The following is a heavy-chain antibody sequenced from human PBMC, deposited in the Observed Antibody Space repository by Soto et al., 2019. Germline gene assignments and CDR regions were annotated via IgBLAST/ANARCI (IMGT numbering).Heavy chain of an antibody. Sequence: SETLSLTCTVSGGSFSPNYWAWIRQPPGKGLEWVGYIYFGGTTSYNPSLKSRVTISLETSNSQFSLRLTSVTAEDTAVYYCARDRGRPDLRDTHYYDSSDLDYGMDVWGQGTTVTVSS. CDR1: GGSFSPNY. CDR3: ARDRGRPDLRDTHYYDSSDLDYGMDV. CDR2: IYFGGTT. J-gene: IGHJ6*02. V-gene: IGHV4-59*12. D-gene: IGHD3-22*01.